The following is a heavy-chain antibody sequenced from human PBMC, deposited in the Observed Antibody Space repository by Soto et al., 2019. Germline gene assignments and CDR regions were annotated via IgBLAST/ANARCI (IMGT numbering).Heavy chain of an antibody. CDR2: INSDGSST. CDR3: ARIGSPYCSSTSCYRIFDY. CDR1: GFPFSSYW. D-gene: IGHD2-2*02. V-gene: IGHV3-74*01. J-gene: IGHJ4*02. Sequence: GGSLRLSCAASGFPFSSYWMHWVRQAPGKGLVWVSRINSDGSSTSYADSVKGRFTISRDNAKNTLYLQMNSLRAEDTAVYYSARIGSPYCSSTSCYRIFDYWGQGTLVTVSS.